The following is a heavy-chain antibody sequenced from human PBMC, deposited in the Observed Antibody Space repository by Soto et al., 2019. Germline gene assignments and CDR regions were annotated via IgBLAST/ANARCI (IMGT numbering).Heavy chain of an antibody. D-gene: IGHD1-26*01. J-gene: IGHJ4*02. CDR2: IKQDGSEK. CDR1: GFTFSSYW. V-gene: IGHV3-7*03. Sequence: RLSCAASGFTFSSYWMSWVRQAPGKGLEWVANIKQDGSEKYYVDSVKGRFTISRDNSKNTLYLQMNSLRAEDTAVYYCAKGAELNPDYWGQGTLVTVSS. CDR3: AKGAELNPDY.